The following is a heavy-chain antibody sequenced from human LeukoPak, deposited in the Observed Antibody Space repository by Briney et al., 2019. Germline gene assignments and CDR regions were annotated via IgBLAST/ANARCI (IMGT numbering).Heavy chain of an antibody. V-gene: IGHV4-59*01. D-gene: IGHD6-19*01. CDR3: ARAKKGVAGFFDY. CDR1: DDSISNYY. CDR2: IFYSGST. J-gene: IGHJ4*02. Sequence: KASETLSLTCTVSDDSISNYYWSWIRQPPGKGLEWIGYIFYSGSTNYNPSRKGRLTISVDTSKRQFSRKLSSVTAADTAIYYCARAKKGVAGFFDYWGQGTLVTVSS.